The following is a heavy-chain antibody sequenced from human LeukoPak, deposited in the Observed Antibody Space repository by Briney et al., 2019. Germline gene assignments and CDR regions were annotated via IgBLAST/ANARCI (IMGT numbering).Heavy chain of an antibody. V-gene: IGHV3-30*03. CDR3: ARDVRWLRFVFDN. D-gene: IGHD5-12*01. Sequence: PGTSLRLSCAASGFTFTSYGMHWVRQAPGKCLEWVALITYDGYYKYYSDSVKGRFTISSDTSKNTLYLQMNSLRAEDTAVYYCARDVRWLRFVFDNWGQGTLVTVSS. CDR2: ITYDGYYK. J-gene: IGHJ4*02. CDR1: GFTFTSYG.